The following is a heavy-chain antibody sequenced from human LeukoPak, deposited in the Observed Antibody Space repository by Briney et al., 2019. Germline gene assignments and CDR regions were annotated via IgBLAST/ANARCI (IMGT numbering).Heavy chain of an antibody. CDR2: INTNTGNP. V-gene: IGHV7-4-1*02. Sequence: ASVKVSCKASGYTFTSYAVNWVRQAPGQGLEWMGWINTNTGNPTYAQGFTGRFVFSLDTSVSTAFLQISNLKAEDTAVYYCARDYSTATGAGGYWGQGTLVTVSS. CDR1: GYTFTSYA. J-gene: IGHJ4*02. CDR3: ARDYSTATGAGGY. D-gene: IGHD2-15*01.